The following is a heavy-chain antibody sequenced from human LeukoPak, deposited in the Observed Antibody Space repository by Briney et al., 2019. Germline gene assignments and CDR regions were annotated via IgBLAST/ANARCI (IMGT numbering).Heavy chain of an antibody. D-gene: IGHD1-26*01. CDR1: GYTFSSYD. CDR3: ASGEWELHY. Sequence: ASVKVSCKASGYTFSSYDINWVRQAAGQGLEWMGWINPNSGGTNYAQKFQGRVTMTRDTSKNQFSLKLSSVTAADTAVYYCASGEWELHYWGQGTLVTVSS. J-gene: IGHJ4*02. CDR2: INPNSGGT. V-gene: IGHV1-2*02.